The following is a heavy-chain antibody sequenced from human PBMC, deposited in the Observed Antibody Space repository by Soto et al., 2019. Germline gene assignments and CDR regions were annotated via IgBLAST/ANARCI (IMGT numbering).Heavy chain of an antibody. CDR2: ISGGGDTT. J-gene: IGHJ4*02. CDR1: GFTFNNYA. D-gene: IGHD3-10*01. V-gene: IGHV3-23*01. CDR3: AKGRGGSGSLTPRVDF. Sequence: EVQLLESGGGLVQPGGSLRLSCAASGFTFNNYAMTWVRQAPGTGLEWVSAISGGGDTTSYADSVKGRFTVSGDGSKNTRYLQMSSLRAEDTALYYCAKGRGGSGSLTPRVDFWGQGTLVTVSS.